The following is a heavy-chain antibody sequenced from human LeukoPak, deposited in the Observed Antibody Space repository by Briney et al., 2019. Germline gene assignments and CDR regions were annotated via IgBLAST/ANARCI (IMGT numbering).Heavy chain of an antibody. J-gene: IGHJ1*01. Sequence: SETLSLTCTVSGYSISSGYYWGWIRQPPGKGLEWIGSIYHSGSTYYNPSLKSRVTISVDTSKNQFSLKLSSVTAADTAVYYCARVPLLWFGGPYQAYFQHWGQGTLVTVSS. CDR1: GYSISSGYY. CDR3: ARVPLLWFGGPYQAYFQH. D-gene: IGHD3-10*01. V-gene: IGHV4-38-2*02. CDR2: IYHSGST.